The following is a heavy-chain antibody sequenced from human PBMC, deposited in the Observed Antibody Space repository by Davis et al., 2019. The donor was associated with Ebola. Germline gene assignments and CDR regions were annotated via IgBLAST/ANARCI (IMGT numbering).Heavy chain of an antibody. J-gene: IGHJ6*02. CDR1: GYNFMRYG. CDR3: ARETSIAARRTQLRYYYGMDV. CDR2: MNPNSGNT. D-gene: IGHD6-6*01. V-gene: IGHV1-8*01. Sequence: AASVKVSCKASGYNFMRYGINWVRQATGQGLEWMGWMNPNSGNTGYAQKFQGRVTMTRNTSISTAYMELSSLRSEDTAVYYCARETSIAARRTQLRYYYGMDVWGQGTTVTVSS.